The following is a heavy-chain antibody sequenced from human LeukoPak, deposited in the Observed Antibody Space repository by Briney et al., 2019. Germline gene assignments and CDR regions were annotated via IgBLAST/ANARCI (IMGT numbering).Heavy chain of an antibody. CDR3: AENGPWSLKY. D-gene: IGHD2-15*01. CDR2: VHQSGVT. V-gene: IGHV4-4*02. CDR1: GGFISNINW. J-gene: IGHJ4*02. Sequence: PSGTLSLTCAVSGGFISNINWWSWVRQPLGRGLEWIGEVHQSGVTNYNPSLKSRVTISLDKSNNQFSLKLNSVTAADTAVYFCAENGPWSLKYWGQGTLVTVSS.